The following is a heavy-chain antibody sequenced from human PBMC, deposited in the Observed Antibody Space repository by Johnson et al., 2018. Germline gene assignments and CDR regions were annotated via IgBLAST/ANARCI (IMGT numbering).Heavy chain of an antibody. D-gene: IGHD3-3*02. V-gene: IGHV3-23*04. CDR1: GFTFGNYA. CDR3: AKAIRVNRYYYYYMDV. J-gene: IGHJ6*03. Sequence: EVQLVESGGGLVQPGGSLRLSCTASGFTFGNYAMSWVRQAPGKGLEWVSTISGSGDSTYYADSVKGRFTISRDNSKNTLYLQMDSLGADDTAVYYCAKAIRVNRYYYYYMDVWGKGTTVTVSS. CDR2: ISGSGDST.